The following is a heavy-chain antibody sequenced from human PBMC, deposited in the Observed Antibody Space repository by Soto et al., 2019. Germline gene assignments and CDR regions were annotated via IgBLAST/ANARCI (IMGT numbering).Heavy chain of an antibody. CDR2: IWYDGSNK. Sequence: VQLVESGGGVVQPGRSLRLSCAASGFTFSSYGMHWVRQAPGKGLEWVAVIWYDGSNKCYADSVKGRFTISRDNSKNTLYLQMNSLRAEDTAVYYCARGGYDILTGYSPPYYFDYWGQGTLVTVSS. V-gene: IGHV3-33*01. CDR3: ARGGYDILTGYSPPYYFDY. CDR1: GFTFSSYG. J-gene: IGHJ4*02. D-gene: IGHD3-9*01.